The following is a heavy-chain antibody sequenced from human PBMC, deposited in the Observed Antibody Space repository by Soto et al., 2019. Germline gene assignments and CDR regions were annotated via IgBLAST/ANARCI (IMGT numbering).Heavy chain of an antibody. D-gene: IGHD2-15*01. CDR1: GDSISSANNY. Sequence: PSETLSLTCTVSGDSISSANNYWSWIRQPPGEGLEWIGYISHSGSTYYNPSLKSRVTISVDRSKNEFSLKLSSVTAADTAVYYCARGQVVAAQHWGQGTLVT. J-gene: IGHJ4*02. CDR2: ISHSGST. CDR3: ARGQVVAAQH. V-gene: IGHV4-30-2*01.